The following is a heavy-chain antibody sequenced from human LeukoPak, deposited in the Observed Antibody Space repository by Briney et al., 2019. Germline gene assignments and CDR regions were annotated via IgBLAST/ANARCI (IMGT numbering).Heavy chain of an antibody. J-gene: IGHJ6*03. Sequence: SETLSLTCTVSGGSISSYYWSWIRQPPGKGLEWIGYIYYSGSTNYNPSLKSRVTISVDTSKNQFSLKLSSVTAADTAVYYCASLTGTTDYYYFYMDVWGKGTPVTVSS. CDR2: IYYSGST. D-gene: IGHD1-20*01. V-gene: IGHV4-59*12. CDR3: ASLTGTTDYYYFYMDV. CDR1: GGSISSYY.